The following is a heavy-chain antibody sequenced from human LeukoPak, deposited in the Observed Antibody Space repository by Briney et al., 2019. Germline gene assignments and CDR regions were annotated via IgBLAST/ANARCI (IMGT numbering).Heavy chain of an antibody. D-gene: IGHD4-17*01. CDR2: ISSSGATI. CDR1: GFTFRSYE. CDR3: ARVGDYGSFDY. V-gene: IGHV3-48*03. J-gene: IGHJ4*02. Sequence: PGGSLRLSCAVSGFTFRSYEMNWVRQAPGKGLEWVSYISSSGATIHYADSFKGRFTISRDNAKNSVYLQMNSLRAEDTAIYYCARVGDYGSFDYWGQGTLVTVSS.